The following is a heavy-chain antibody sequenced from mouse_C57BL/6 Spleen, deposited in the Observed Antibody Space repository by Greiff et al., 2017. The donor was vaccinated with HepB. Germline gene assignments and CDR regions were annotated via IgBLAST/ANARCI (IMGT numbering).Heavy chain of an antibody. J-gene: IGHJ2*01. CDR1: GYTFTSYW. Sequence: QVQLQQPGAELVMPGASVKLSCKASGYTFTSYWMHWVKQRPGQGLEWIGEIDPSDSYTNYNQKFKGKSTLTVDKSSSTAYMQLSSLTSEDSAVYYCARLGDGYYVGYFDYWGQGTTLTVSS. CDR3: ARLGDGYYVGYFDY. CDR2: IDPSDSYT. D-gene: IGHD2-3*01. V-gene: IGHV1-69*01.